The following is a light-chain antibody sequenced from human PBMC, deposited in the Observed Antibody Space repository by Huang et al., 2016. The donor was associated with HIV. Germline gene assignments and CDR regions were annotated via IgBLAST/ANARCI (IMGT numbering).Light chain of an antibody. CDR3: QHYNNWPPFT. Sequence: EVVMTQSPATLSVSPGERATLSCRASQSVSTKLAWYQHKPGQAPRLLVYGASTRATGIPARFSGSGSRTEFTLTISSLQSEDFAVYYCQHYNNWPPFTFGPGTKVDIK. V-gene: IGKV3-15*01. CDR2: GAS. CDR1: QSVSTK. J-gene: IGKJ3*01.